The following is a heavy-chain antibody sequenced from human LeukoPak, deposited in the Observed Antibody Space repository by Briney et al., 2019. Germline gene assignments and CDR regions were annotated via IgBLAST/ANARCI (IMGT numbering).Heavy chain of an antibody. J-gene: IGHJ3*02. CDR2: ISYDGSNK. V-gene: IGHV3-30*04. Sequence: PGTSLRLSCAASGFTFRHYTMHWVRQAPGKGLEWVAVISYDGSNKYYADSVKGRFTISRDNSKNTLYLQMNSLRAEDTAVYYCAKDLNWSLVWFGGDVAFDIWGQGTMVTVSS. CDR3: AKDLNWSLVWFGGDVAFDI. D-gene: IGHD3-10*01. CDR1: GFTFRHYT.